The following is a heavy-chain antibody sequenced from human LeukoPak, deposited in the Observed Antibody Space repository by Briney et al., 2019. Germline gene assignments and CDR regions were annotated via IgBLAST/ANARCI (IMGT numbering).Heavy chain of an antibody. J-gene: IGHJ3*02. Sequence: GASVKVSCKASGYTFTSYYMHWVRQAPGQGLEWMGIINPSGGSTSYAQKFQGRVTMTRDTSTSTVYMELSSLRSEGTAVYYCAGGPSTVTIAFDIWGQGTMVTVSS. V-gene: IGHV1-46*01. CDR3: AGGPSTVTIAFDI. D-gene: IGHD4-11*01. CDR2: INPSGGST. CDR1: GYTFTSYY.